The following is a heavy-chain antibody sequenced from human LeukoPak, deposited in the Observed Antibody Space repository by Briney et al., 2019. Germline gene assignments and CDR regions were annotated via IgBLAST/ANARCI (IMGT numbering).Heavy chain of an antibody. D-gene: IGHD2-2*02. Sequence: PGGSLRLSCAASGFTFSSYAMHWVRQAPGKGREWVAVISYDGSNKYYADSVKGRFTISRDNSKNKLYLKMNSLRAEDTAVYYCARDWLRYCSSTSCYTRMDVWGKGTTVTVSS. CDR2: ISYDGSNK. CDR1: GFTFSSYA. V-gene: IGHV3-30*01. CDR3: ARDWLRYCSSTSCYTRMDV. J-gene: IGHJ6*04.